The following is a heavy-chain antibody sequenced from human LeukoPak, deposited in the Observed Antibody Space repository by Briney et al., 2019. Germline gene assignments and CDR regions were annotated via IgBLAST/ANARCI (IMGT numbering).Heavy chain of an antibody. CDR3: ARAATYYFDSGVYYYLPLDY. CDR1: GFTFSSYS. J-gene: IGHJ4*02. D-gene: IGHD3-22*01. CDR2: IRCSSNYI. Sequence: GGSLRLSCAASGFTFSSYSMNWVRQAPGKGLEWVSSIRCSSNYIYYADSVKGRFTISRDNAKNSLYLQMNSPRAEDTAVYYCARAATYYFDSGVYYYLPLDYWGQGTLVTVSS. V-gene: IGHV3-21*01.